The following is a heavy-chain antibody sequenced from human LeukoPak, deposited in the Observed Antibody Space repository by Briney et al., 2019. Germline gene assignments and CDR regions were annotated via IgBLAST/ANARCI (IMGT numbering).Heavy chain of an antibody. CDR3: ATRIAVAGTSLSYFDY. Sequence: GASVKVSCKVSGYTLTELSMHWVRQAPGKGLEWMGGFDPEDGETIYAQKFQGRVTMTEDTSTDTAYMGLSSLRSEDTAVYYCATRIAVAGTSLSYFDYWGQGTLVTVSS. J-gene: IGHJ4*02. D-gene: IGHD6-19*01. CDR2: FDPEDGET. CDR1: GYTLTELS. V-gene: IGHV1-24*01.